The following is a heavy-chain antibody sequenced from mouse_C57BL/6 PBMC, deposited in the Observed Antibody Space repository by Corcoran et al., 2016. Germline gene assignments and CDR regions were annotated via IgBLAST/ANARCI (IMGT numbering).Heavy chain of an antibody. CDR3: ARAGVYYGNLYYFDY. D-gene: IGHD2-1*01. J-gene: IGHJ2*01. CDR1: GYTFTTYG. V-gene: IGHV9-3*01. Sequence: QIQLVQSGPELKKPGETVKISCKASGYTFTTYGMSWVKQAPGKGLKWMGWINTYSGVPTYADDFKGRFAFSLETSASTAYLQINNLKNEDTATYFCARAGVYYGNLYYFDYWGQGTTLTVSS. CDR2: INTYSGVP.